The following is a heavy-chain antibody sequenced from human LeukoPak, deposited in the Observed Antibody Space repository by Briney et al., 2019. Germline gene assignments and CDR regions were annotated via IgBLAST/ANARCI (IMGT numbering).Heavy chain of an antibody. Sequence: GGSLRLSCAASGFTFSSCSMHWVRQATGKGLVWVSRINSDGSSISYADSVKGRFTISRDNAKNTLYLQMNSLRAEDTAVYYCAKTPATVVTGLPYYFDYWGQGTLVTVSS. D-gene: IGHD4-23*01. V-gene: IGHV3-74*01. CDR2: INSDGSSI. J-gene: IGHJ4*02. CDR1: GFTFSSCS. CDR3: AKTPATVVTGLPYYFDY.